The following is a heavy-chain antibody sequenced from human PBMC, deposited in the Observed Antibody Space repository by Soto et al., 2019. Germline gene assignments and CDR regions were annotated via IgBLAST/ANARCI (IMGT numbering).Heavy chain of an antibody. D-gene: IGHD6-13*01. CDR1: GFTFSSYG. Sequence: QVQLVESGGGVVQPGRSLRLSCAASGFTFSSYGMHWVRQAPGKGLEWVAVISYDGSNKYYADSVKGRFTISRDNSKNTLYLQMNSLRAEDTAVYYCAKGGGSSWYDGGDYWGQGTLVTVSS. CDR2: ISYDGSNK. J-gene: IGHJ4*02. V-gene: IGHV3-30*18. CDR3: AKGGGSSWYDGGDY.